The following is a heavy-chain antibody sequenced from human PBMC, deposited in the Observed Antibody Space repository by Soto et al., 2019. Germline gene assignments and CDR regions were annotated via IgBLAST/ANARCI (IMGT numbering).Heavy chain of an antibody. V-gene: IGHV3-53*02. D-gene: IGHD3-16*01. J-gene: IGHJ6*02. CDR3: ATRYGYRELGYYPNYYGMDV. CDR2: IYSGGST. Sequence: EVQLVETGGGLIQPGGSLRLSCAASGFTVSSNYMSWVRQAPGKGLEWVSVIYSGGSTYYADSVKGRFTISRDNSKNTLYLQMNSLRAEDTAVYYCATRYGYRELGYYPNYYGMDVWGQGTTVTVSS. CDR1: GFTVSSNY.